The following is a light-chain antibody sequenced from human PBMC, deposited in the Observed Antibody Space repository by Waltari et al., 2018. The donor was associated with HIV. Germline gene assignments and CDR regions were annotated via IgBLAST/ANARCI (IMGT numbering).Light chain of an antibody. CDR1: SSNIGRNY. J-gene: IGLJ2*01. CDR3: GTWDSSLSAGV. V-gene: IGLV1-51*01. CDR2: DNN. Sequence: QSVLTQPPSVSAAPGQKVTISCSGSSSNIGRNYVSWYQQLPGTAPKLLIYDNNERPSWIPDRFAGSKSGTSATLGITGLQTGDEADYYCGTWDSSLSAGVFGGGTKLTVL.